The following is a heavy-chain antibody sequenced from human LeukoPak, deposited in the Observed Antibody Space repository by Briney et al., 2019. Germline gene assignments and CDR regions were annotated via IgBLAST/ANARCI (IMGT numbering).Heavy chain of an antibody. V-gene: IGHV1-2*02. CDR2: INPNSGGT. CDR1: GYTFTGYY. J-gene: IGHJ4*02. D-gene: IGHD6-6*01. CDR3: ARLSIAGQTSQGYDY. Sequence: GSVKVSCKASGYTFTGYYMHWVRQAPGQGLEWMGWINPNSGGTNYAQKFQGRVTMTRDTSISTAYMELSRLRSDDTAVYYCARLSIAGQTSQGYDYWGQGTLVTVSS.